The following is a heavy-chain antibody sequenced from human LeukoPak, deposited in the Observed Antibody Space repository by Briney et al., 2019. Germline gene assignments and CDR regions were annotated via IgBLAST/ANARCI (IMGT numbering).Heavy chain of an antibody. J-gene: IGHJ6*02. V-gene: IGHV1-69*13. D-gene: IGHD3-22*01. CDR1: GGTFSSYA. CDR2: IIPIFGTA. Sequence: GASVKVSCKASGGTFSSYAISWVRQAPGQGLEWMGGIIPIFGTANYAQKFQGRVTITADESTSTAYMELSSLRSEDTAVYYCARGSSHRADCDSSGYNYYYYGMDVWGQGTTVTVSS. CDR3: ARGSSHRADCDSSGYNYYYYGMDV.